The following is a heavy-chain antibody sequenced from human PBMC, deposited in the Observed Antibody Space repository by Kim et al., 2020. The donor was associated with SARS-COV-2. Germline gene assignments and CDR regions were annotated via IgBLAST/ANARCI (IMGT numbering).Heavy chain of an antibody. D-gene: IGHD2-8*01. Sequence: SAAVKRRLTISRDNSKNTLYLQMNSLRAEDTALYYCARDHGDYYYYDMDVWGQGTTVTVSS. J-gene: IGHJ6*02. V-gene: IGHV3-33*01. CDR3: ARDHGDYYYYDMDV.